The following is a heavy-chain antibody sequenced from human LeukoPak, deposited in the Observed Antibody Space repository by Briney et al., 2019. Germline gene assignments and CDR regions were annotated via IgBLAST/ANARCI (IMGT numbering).Heavy chain of an antibody. CDR3: ARAYGDYGSGSYYFDY. V-gene: IGHV4-59*01. D-gene: IGHD4-17*01. Sequence: SETLSLTCTVSGGSISTYYWNWIRQPPGKGLEWIGYIYYSGTTNYNPSLKSRVSMSVDTSKNQFSLKLSSVAAADTAVYYCARAYGDYGSGSYYFDYWGQGTLVTVSS. CDR1: GGSISTYY. CDR2: IYYSGTT. J-gene: IGHJ4*02.